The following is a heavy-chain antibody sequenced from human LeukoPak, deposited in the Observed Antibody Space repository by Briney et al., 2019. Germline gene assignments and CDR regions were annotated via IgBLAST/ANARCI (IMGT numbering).Heavy chain of an antibody. CDR2: ISSSSSYI. J-gene: IGHJ4*02. D-gene: IGHD3-22*01. CDR3: VHRGSSGYYFYY. CDR1: GFTFSSYS. Sequence: GGSLRLSCAASGFTFSSYSMNWVRQAPGKGLEWVSSISSSSSYIYYADSVKGRFTISRDNAKNSLYLQMNSLRAEDTAVYYCVHRGSSGYYFYYWGQGTLVTVSS. V-gene: IGHV3-21*01.